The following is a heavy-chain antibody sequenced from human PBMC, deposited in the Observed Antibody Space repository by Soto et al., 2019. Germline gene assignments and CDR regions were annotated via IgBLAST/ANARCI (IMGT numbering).Heavy chain of an antibody. D-gene: IGHD2-2*01. V-gene: IGHV1-8*02. CDR3: TRASSYAFDY. Sequence: GASVKVSCKASGYTFTSYDINWVRQATGQGLEWMGWMNPNSGNTGYAQKFQGRVTMTRNTAINTAYMELNGLKGDDSGIYYCTRASSYAFDYWGQGALVTVSS. CDR2: MNPNSGNT. J-gene: IGHJ4*02. CDR1: GYTFTSYD.